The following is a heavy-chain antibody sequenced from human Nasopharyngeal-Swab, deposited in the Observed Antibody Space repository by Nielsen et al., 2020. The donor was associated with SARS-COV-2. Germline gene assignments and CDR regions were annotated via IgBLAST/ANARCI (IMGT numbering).Heavy chain of an antibody. CDR3: ARDSSGYYRAPFDY. V-gene: IGHV3-33*01. Sequence: GESLKISCAASGFTFSSYGMHWVRQAPGTGLEWVAVIWYDGSNKYYADSVKGRFTISRDNSKNTLYLQMNSLRAEDTAVYYCARDSSGYYRAPFDYWGQGTLVTVSS. J-gene: IGHJ4*02. D-gene: IGHD3-22*01. CDR2: IWYDGSNK. CDR1: GFTFSSYG.